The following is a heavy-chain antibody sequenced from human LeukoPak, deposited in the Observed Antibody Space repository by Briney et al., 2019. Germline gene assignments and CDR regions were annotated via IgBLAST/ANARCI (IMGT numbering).Heavy chain of an antibody. Sequence: SVKVSCKASGYTFTSYGINWVRQAPGQGLEWMGGIIPIFGTANYAQKFQGRVTITADESTSTAYMELSSLRSEDTAVYYCARGDYYDSSGSRSGFDYWGQGTLVTVSS. CDR1: GYTFTSYG. CDR2: IIPIFGTA. CDR3: ARGDYYDSSGSRSGFDY. D-gene: IGHD3-22*01. J-gene: IGHJ4*02. V-gene: IGHV1-69*13.